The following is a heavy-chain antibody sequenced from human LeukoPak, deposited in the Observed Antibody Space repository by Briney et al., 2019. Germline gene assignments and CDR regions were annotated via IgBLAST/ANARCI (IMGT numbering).Heavy chain of an antibody. CDR1: GFTVSTNY. CDR3: ARDLSRWEPAY. CDR2: ISSSSSYT. Sequence: PGGSLRLSCAASGFTVSTNYMSWVGQAPGKGLEWVSDISSSSSYTNYADSVKGRFTISRDNAKNSLFLQMNSLRAEDTAVYYCARDLSRWEPAYWGEGTLVTVS. D-gene: IGHD1-26*01. J-gene: IGHJ4*02. V-gene: IGHV3-11*05.